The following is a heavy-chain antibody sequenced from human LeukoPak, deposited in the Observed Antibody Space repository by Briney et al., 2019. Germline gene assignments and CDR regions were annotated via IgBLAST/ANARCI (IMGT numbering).Heavy chain of an antibody. D-gene: IGHD1-26*01. CDR2: IKPDGSEK. V-gene: IGHV3-7*01. CDR3: LRSGGY. Sequence: PGGSLRLSCAASGFTFSTYWMNWVRQAPGKGLEWVANIKPDGSEKYFVDSVKGRFTISRDNAKSSLYLQMNSLRAEDTAVYYCLRSGGYWGQGTPVTVSS. CDR1: GFTFSTYW. J-gene: IGHJ4*02.